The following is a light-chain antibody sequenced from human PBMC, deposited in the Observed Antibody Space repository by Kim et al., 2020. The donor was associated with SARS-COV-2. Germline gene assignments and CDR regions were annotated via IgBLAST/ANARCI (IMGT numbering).Light chain of an antibody. CDR2: AAS. CDR1: QSVSSSN. J-gene: IGKJ4*01. Sequence: EIELTQSPRTLSLSPGERATLSCRASQSVSSSNLAWYQQKAGQAPRLLIYAASRRATDIPDRFSGSGSGTDFTLTISRLEPEDFALYYCQQYGSSPLTFGVGTKVDLK. V-gene: IGKV3-20*01. CDR3: QQYGSSPLT.